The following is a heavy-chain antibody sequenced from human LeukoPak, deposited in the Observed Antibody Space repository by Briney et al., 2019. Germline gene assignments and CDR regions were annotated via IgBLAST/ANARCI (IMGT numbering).Heavy chain of an antibody. CDR3: ARVTPTYGGPDPFDY. CDR1: GYTFTSYG. Sequence: GASVKVSCKASGYTFTSYGISWVRQAPGQGLEWMGWISAYNGNTNYAQKLQGRVTMTTDTSTSTAYMELRSLRSDDTAVYYCARVTPTYGGPDPFDYWGQGTLVTVSS. D-gene: IGHD4-23*01. J-gene: IGHJ4*02. V-gene: IGHV1-18*01. CDR2: ISAYNGNT.